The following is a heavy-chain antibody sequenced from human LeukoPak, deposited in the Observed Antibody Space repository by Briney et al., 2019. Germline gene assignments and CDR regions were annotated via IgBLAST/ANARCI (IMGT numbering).Heavy chain of an antibody. CDR2: IYYSGST. D-gene: IGHD5/OR15-5a*01. Sequence: SETLSLTCTVSGDSINNNNYYWSWIRQHPGKGLEWIGYIYYSGSTYYNPSLKSRVTMSVDTSKNHFSLKLTSVTAADTAVYFCARGPRSTISSLNSWGPGVLVTVSS. CDR1: GDSINNNNYY. J-gene: IGHJ4*02. CDR3: ARGPRSTISSLNS. V-gene: IGHV4-39*02.